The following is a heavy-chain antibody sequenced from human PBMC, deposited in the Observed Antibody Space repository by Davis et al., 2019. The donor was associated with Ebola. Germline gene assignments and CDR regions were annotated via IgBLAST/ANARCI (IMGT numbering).Heavy chain of an antibody. J-gene: IGHJ6*02. CDR3: ARGGYYGSGSYYYYYGMDV. Sequence: ASVQVSCKASVSTFTGYYMHWVRQAPGQGLEWMGWINPNSGGKNYAQKFQGWVTMTRDTSISTAYMELSRLRSDDTAVYYCARGGYYGSGSYYYYYGMDVWGQGTTVTVSS. CDR1: VSTFTGYY. V-gene: IGHV1-2*04. CDR2: INPNSGGK. D-gene: IGHD3-10*01.